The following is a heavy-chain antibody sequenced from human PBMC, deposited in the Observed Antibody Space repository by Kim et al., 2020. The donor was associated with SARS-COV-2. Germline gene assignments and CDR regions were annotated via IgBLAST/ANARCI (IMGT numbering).Heavy chain of an antibody. V-gene: IGHV1-69*06. CDR1: GGTFSSYA. J-gene: IGHJ4*02. Sequence: SVKFSCKASGGTFSSYAISWVRQAPGQGLEWMGGIIPIFGTANYAQKFQGRVTITADKSTSTAYMELSSLRSEDTAVYYCASAYYYGSGSYWYYFDYWGQGTLVTVSS. CDR3: ASAYYYGSGSYWYYFDY. D-gene: IGHD3-10*01. CDR2: IIPIFGTA.